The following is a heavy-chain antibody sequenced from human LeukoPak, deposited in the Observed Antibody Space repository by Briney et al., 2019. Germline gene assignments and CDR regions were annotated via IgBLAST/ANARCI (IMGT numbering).Heavy chain of an antibody. V-gene: IGHV3-48*03. J-gene: IGHJ4*02. CDR1: GFSFSSYE. CDR2: ISGSGTTI. D-gene: IGHD6-19*01. CDR3: AREGRSSGWYYFDY. Sequence: PGGSLRLSCAASGFSFSSYEMNWVRQAPGKGLEWVSYISGSGTTIYYADSVKGRFTISRDNAKNSLYLQMNSLRAEDTAVYYCAREGRSSGWYYFDYWGQGNLVTVSS.